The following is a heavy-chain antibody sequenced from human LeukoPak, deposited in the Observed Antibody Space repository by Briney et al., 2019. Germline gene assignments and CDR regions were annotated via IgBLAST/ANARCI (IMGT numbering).Heavy chain of an antibody. CDR2: IYYSGST. D-gene: IGHD5-24*01. CDR3: ARDGDGFDY. V-gene: IGHV4-59*01. Sequence: SETLSLTCTVSGGSISSYYWSWIRQPPGKGLEWIGYIYYSGSTNYNPPLKSRVTISVDTSKNQFSLKLSSVTAADTAVYYCARDGDGFDYWGQGTLVTVSS. CDR1: GGSISSYY. J-gene: IGHJ4*02.